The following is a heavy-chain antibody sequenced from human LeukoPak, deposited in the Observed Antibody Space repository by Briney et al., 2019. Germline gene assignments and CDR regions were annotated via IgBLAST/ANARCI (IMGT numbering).Heavy chain of an antibody. V-gene: IGHV4-4*07. CDR1: GGSISSYY. CDR3: AREEHIVVVTAMAGYWYFDL. J-gene: IGHJ2*01. Sequence: SETLSLTCTVSGGSISSYYWSWIRQPAGKGLEWIGRIYTSGSTNYNPSLKSRVTMSVDTSKSQFSLKLSSVTAADTAVYYCAREEHIVVVTAMAGYWYFDLWGRGTLVTVS. D-gene: IGHD2-21*02. CDR2: IYTSGST.